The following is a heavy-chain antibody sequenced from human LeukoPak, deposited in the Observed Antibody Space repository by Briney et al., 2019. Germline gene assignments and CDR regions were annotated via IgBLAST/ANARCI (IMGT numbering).Heavy chain of an antibody. Sequence: PSETLSLTCTVSGGSISGYYWSWIRQPPGKGLQWIGYIYYSGSTNYNPSLKSRVTISVDTSKNQFSLKLSSVTAADTAVYYCASIAAAGTFDYWGQGTLVTVSS. CDR2: IYYSGST. CDR1: GGSISGYY. D-gene: IGHD6-13*01. J-gene: IGHJ4*02. CDR3: ASIAAAGTFDY. V-gene: IGHV4-59*01.